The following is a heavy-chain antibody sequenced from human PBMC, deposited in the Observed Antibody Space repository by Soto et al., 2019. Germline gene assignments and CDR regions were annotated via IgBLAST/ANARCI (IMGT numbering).Heavy chain of an antibody. CDR3: ARERPRGMDV. CDR1: GFTFSSYG. CDR2: IWYDGSNK. Sequence: QVQLVESGGGVVQPGRSLRLSCAASGFTFSSYGMHWVRQAPGKGLEWVAVIWYDGSNKYYADSVKGRFTISRDNSKNTLYLKRNSLRAEDTAVYSCARERPRGMDVWGQGNTVTVSS. J-gene: IGHJ6*02. V-gene: IGHV3-33*01.